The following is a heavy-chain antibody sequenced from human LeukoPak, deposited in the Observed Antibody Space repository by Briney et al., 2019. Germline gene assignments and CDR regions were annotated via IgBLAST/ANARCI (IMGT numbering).Heavy chain of an antibody. V-gene: IGHV1-2*02. CDR2: INPNSGGT. CDR3: AGDKRKEVPAANIYYYYMDV. Sequence: ASVKVSCKASGYTFTGYYMHWVRQAPGQGLEWMGWINPNSGGTNYAQKFQGRVTMTRDTSISTAYMELSRLRSDDPAVYYCAGDKRKEVPAANIYYYYMDVWGKGTTVTVSS. CDR1: GYTFTGYY. D-gene: IGHD2-2*01. J-gene: IGHJ6*03.